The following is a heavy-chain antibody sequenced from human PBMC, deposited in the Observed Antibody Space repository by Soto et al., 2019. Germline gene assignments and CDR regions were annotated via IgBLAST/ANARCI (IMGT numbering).Heavy chain of an antibody. Sequence: PGGSLRLSCAASGFTVSNNYMSWVRQAPGKGPEWVSVVYSGGSTYYADSVKGRFTISRDNSKNTVYLQMNSLRAEDTAVYYCARDLVLTGYSDYYYYGMDVWGQGTTVTVSS. CDR1: GFTVSNNY. D-gene: IGHD3-9*01. J-gene: IGHJ6*02. V-gene: IGHV3-53*01. CDR3: ARDLVLTGYSDYYYYGMDV. CDR2: VYSGGST.